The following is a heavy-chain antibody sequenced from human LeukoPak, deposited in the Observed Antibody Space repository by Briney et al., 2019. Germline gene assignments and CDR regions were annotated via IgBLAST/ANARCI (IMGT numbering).Heavy chain of an antibody. Sequence: SETLSLTCIGSGGSISSYYWSWIRQPPGKVREGMGYSYYIGSTNYNPPPKSRVTISVDTSKNQFTLKLSSVPAADTAVYYCARLAKHAMHYFDYWGQGTLVTVSS. CDR3: ARLAKHAMHYFDY. CDR2: SYYIGST. J-gene: IGHJ4*02. CDR1: GGSISSYY. V-gene: IGHV4-59*08.